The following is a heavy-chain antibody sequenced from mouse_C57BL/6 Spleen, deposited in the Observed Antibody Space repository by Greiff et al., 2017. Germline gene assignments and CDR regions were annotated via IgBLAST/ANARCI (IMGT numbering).Heavy chain of an antibody. J-gene: IGHJ3*01. Sequence: VQLKQSVAELVRPGASVKLSCTASGFNFKNTYMHWVKQRPEQGLEWIGRIDPANGNTKYAPKFPGKATITADTSSNTAYLQLSSLTSEDTAIYYCARDSNYRTFAYWGQGTLVTVSA. CDR1: GFNFKNTY. V-gene: IGHV14-3*01. CDR2: IDPANGNT. CDR3: ARDSNYRTFAY. D-gene: IGHD2-5*01.